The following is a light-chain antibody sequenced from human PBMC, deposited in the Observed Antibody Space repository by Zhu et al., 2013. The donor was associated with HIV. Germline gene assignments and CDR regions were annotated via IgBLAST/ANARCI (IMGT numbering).Light chain of an antibody. J-gene: IGKJ3*01. CDR3: QQYYNWPGT. V-gene: IGKV3-15*01. CDR1: QSVSSN. CDR2: GAS. Sequence: EIVMTQSPATLSVSPGERATLSCRASQSVSSNLAWYQQKPGQAPRLLIYGASTRATGLPARFSGSGSGTEFTLTIGSLQSEDFAVYYCQQYYNWPGTFGPGTKADIK.